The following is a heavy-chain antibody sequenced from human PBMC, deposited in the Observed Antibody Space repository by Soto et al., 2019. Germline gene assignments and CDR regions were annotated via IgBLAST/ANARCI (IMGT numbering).Heavy chain of an antibody. J-gene: IGHJ4*02. CDR3: ARAWGYYFDY. D-gene: IGHD3-16*01. CDR1: GGSISSYY. CDR2: IYYSGST. V-gene: IGHV4-59*01. Sequence: SVILSLTCTVAGGSISSYYWSWIRQPPGKGLEWIGYIYYSGSTNYNPSLKSRVTISVDTSKNQFSLKLSSVTAADTAVYYCARAWGYYFDYWGQGTLVTVSS.